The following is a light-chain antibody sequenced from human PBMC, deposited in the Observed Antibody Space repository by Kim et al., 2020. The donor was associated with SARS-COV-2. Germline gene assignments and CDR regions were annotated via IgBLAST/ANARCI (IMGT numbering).Light chain of an antibody. Sequence: QSVLTQPPSVSGAPGQRVTISCTGSSSNIGAGYDVHWYQQLPGTDPKLLIYGNSNRPSGVPDRFSGSKSGTSASLAITGLQAEDEADYYCQSYDSSLSVYVVFGGGTQLTVL. CDR3: QSYDSSLSVYVV. J-gene: IGLJ2*01. CDR1: SSNIGAGYD. V-gene: IGLV1-40*01. CDR2: GNS.